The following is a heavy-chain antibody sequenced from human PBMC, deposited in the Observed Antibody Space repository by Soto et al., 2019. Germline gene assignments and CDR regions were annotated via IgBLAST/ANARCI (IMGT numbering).Heavy chain of an antibody. CDR1: GYTFTSYG. CDR2: ISAYHGNT. D-gene: IGHD1-1*01. V-gene: IGHV1-18*01. Sequence: QVQLVQSGAEVKKPGASVKVSCKASGYTFTSYGISWVRQAPGQGLEWMGWISAYHGNTHYAQKLQGRVTRTTDTSTSTAYMELRSRRSDAPAVSYCERVDDWNDVPDYWGQGTLGTVSS. J-gene: IGHJ4*02. CDR3: ERVDDWNDVPDY.